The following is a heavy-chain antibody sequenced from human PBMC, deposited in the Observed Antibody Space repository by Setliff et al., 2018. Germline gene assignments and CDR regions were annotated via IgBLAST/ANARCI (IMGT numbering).Heavy chain of an antibody. J-gene: IGHJ4*02. D-gene: IGHD3-3*01. CDR3: VRDISSASGILDF. CDR2: IWGDGVNK. CDR1: GFTFSTYR. Sequence: GGSLRLSCAASGFTFSTYRMHWVRQAPGKGLEWVAVIWGDGVNKFHADSVKGRFTISRDNAKNSLFLQMNSLTVDDTALYYCVRDISSASGILDFWGQGTLVTVSS. V-gene: IGHV3-33*08.